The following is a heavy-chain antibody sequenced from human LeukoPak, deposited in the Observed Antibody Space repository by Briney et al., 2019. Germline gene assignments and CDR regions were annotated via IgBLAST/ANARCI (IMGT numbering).Heavy chain of an antibody. CDR1: GGSISSSSYY. J-gene: IGHJ4*02. CDR2: IYYSGST. Sequence: SETLSLTCTVSGGSISSSSYYWGWIRQPPGKGLEWIGSIYYSGSTYYNPSLKSRVTISVDTSKNQFSLKLSSVTAADTAVYYCARDDVEGSGSFDYWGQGTLVTVSS. CDR3: ARDDVEGSGSFDY. D-gene: IGHD3-10*01. V-gene: IGHV4-39*07.